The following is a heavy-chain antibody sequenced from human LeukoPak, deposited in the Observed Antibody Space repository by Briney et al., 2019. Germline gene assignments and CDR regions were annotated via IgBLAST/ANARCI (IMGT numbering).Heavy chain of an antibody. CDR3: ARQLGLLWFGELPQYFDY. CDR1: GYSISSGYC. J-gene: IGHJ4*02. V-gene: IGHV4-38-2*02. CDR2: ICHGGNT. D-gene: IGHD3-10*01. Sequence: PSETLSLTCTVSGYSISSGYCWGWIRQPPGKGLEWIGNICHGGNTYYKPSLRSRVTISVDTSKNQFSLKLSSVTAADTAVYYCARQLGLLWFGELPQYFDYWGQGTLVTVSS.